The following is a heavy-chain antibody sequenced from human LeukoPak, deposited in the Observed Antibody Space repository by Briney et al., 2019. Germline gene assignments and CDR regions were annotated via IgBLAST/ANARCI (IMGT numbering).Heavy chain of an antibody. CDR2: ISGSGGST. Sequence: GGSLRLSCAASGFTFSSYAMSWVRQAPGKGLEWVSAISGSGGSTYYADSVKGRFTISRDNSKNTLYLQMNSLRAEDTAVYYCARGDFDYTRLDYWGQGTLVTVSS. CDR3: ARGDFDYTRLDY. J-gene: IGHJ4*02. CDR1: GFTFSSYA. V-gene: IGHV3-23*01. D-gene: IGHD4-11*01.